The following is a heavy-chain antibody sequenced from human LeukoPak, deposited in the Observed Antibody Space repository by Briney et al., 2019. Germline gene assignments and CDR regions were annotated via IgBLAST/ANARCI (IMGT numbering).Heavy chain of an antibody. CDR2: IYYSGST. V-gene: IGHV4-59*08. CDR3: ARGNDYYDFWSGYPPYFDY. D-gene: IGHD3-3*01. CDR1: GGSVSSYF. Sequence: PSETLSLTCTVSGGSVSSYFWTWMRQSPGKGLEWIGYIYYSGSTNYNPSLKSRVTISVDTSKNQFSLKLSSVTAADTAVYYCARGNDYYDFWSGYPPYFDYWGQGTLVTVSS. J-gene: IGHJ4*02.